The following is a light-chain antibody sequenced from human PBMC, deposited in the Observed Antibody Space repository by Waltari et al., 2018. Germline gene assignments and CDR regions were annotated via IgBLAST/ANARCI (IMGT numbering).Light chain of an antibody. CDR1: SSDAGGYNY. Sequence: QSALTQPASVSGSPGQSITLSCTGTSSDAGGYNYVSWYQHHPGKAPKLMIYDVSNRPSGVSNRFSGSKSGNTASLTISGLQAEDEADYYCSSYTSSSTVVFGGGTKLTVL. CDR3: SSYTSSSTVV. V-gene: IGLV2-14*03. CDR2: DVS. J-gene: IGLJ2*01.